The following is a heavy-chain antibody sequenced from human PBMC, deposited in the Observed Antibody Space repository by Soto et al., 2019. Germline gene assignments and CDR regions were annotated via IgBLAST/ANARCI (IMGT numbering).Heavy chain of an antibody. CDR2: IVVGSGHT. CDR3: AATIIAVSGTGYYGMDV. CDR1: GITFSTSA. D-gene: IGHD6-19*01. V-gene: IGHV1-58*02. J-gene: IGHJ6*02. Sequence: QMQLVQSGPEVKKPGTSVKVSCKASGITFSTSAMQWVRQARGQRLEWIGWIVVGSGHTNYAQKFQERITITRDMSXRXXYMELSSLSSEDTAVYYCAATIIAVSGTGYYGMDVWGQGTTVTVSS.